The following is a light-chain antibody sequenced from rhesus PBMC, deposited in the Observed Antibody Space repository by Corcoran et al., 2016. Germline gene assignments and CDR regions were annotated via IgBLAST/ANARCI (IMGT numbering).Light chain of an antibody. Sequence: TQSPATLSLSPGERATLSCRASQSVSSSLAWYQQKPGQAPWLLIYGASSRATASPDRFSGSGSGTELTLTISSLEPEDFAVYYCQKYSSSPLTFGGGTKVEIK. J-gene: IGKJ4*01. CDR2: GAS. CDR3: QKYSSSPLT. CDR1: QSVSSS. V-gene: IGKV3-53*01.